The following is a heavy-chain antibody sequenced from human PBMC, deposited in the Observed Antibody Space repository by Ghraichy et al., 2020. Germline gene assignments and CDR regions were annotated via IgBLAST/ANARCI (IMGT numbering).Heavy chain of an antibody. CDR2: ISGSGSST. V-gene: IGHV3-23*01. CDR3: AKARSGWASDDT. D-gene: IGHD6-19*01. J-gene: IGHJ4*02. Sequence: GGSLRLSCAASGFTFSSCAMSWVRQAPGKGLEWVSTISGSGSSTYYPDSVKGRFTISRDNSKNTLFLQMSSLRVEDTAVYYCAKARSGWASDDTWGQGTLVTVSS. CDR1: GFTFSSCA.